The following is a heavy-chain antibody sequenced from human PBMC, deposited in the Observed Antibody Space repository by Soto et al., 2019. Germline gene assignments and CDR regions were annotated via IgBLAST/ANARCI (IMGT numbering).Heavy chain of an antibody. CDR3: ARGVDRSSFDY. Sequence: QVQLVQSGAEVKKPGASVKVSCKASGYTFTSYAMHWVRQAPGQRLEWMGWINAGNGKTKYTQKFQGRVTITRDTSASTAYMELSSLRSEDTAVYYCARGVDRSSFDYWGQGTLVTVSS. CDR2: INAGNGKT. D-gene: IGHD2-15*01. CDR1: GYTFTSYA. J-gene: IGHJ4*02. V-gene: IGHV1-3*01.